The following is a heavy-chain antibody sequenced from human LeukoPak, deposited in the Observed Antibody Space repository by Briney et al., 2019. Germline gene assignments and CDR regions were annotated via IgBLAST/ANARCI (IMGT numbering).Heavy chain of an antibody. Sequence: SETLSLTCAVYGGSFSGYYWSWIRQPPGKGLEWIGEINHSGSTNYNPSPKSRVTISVDTSKNQFSLKLSSVTAADTAVYYCARWGGSHYYFDYWGQGTLVTVSS. CDR1: GGSFSGYY. V-gene: IGHV4-34*01. J-gene: IGHJ4*02. CDR2: INHSGST. D-gene: IGHD1-26*01. CDR3: ARWGGSHYYFDY.